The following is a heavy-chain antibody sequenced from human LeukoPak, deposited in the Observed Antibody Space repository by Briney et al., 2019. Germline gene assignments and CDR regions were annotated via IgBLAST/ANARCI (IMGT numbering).Heavy chain of an antibody. J-gene: IGHJ1*01. CDR1: GGSLSGLY. D-gene: IGHD4-17*01. Sequence: SETLSLTCAVYGGSLSGLYWSWIRQPPGKGLEWIGEINHSGSTNYNPSLKSRVTISVDTSKNQFSLKLSSVTAADTAVYYCARGNGDYDDAEYFQHWGQGTLVTVSS. CDR2: INHSGST. CDR3: ARGNGDYDDAEYFQH. V-gene: IGHV4-34*01.